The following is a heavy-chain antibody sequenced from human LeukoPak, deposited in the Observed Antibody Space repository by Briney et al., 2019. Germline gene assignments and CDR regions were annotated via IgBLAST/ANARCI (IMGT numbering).Heavy chain of an antibody. Sequence: GGSLRLSCAASGFTFSSYAMHWVRQVPGKGLEWVAVISYDGSNKYYADSVKGRFTISRDNSKNTLYLQMNGLRAEDTAVYYCARDLCGGDCFVAWPLIYYGMDVWGQGTTVTVSS. V-gene: IGHV3-30*04. CDR2: ISYDGSNK. D-gene: IGHD2-21*02. CDR1: GFTFSSYA. J-gene: IGHJ6*02. CDR3: ARDLCGGDCFVAWPLIYYGMDV.